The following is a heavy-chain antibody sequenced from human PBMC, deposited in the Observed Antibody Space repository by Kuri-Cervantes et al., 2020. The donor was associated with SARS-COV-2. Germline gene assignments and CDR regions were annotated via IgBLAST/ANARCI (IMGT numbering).Heavy chain of an antibody. CDR1: GDSLTDYF. V-gene: IGHV4-34*01. D-gene: IGHD4-11*01. CDR3: ARAATVTTRGWFDP. J-gene: IGHJ5*02. Sequence: SETLSLTCAVYGDSLTDYFWSWIRQPPGKGLEWIGEINHSGSTNYNPSLKSRVTISVDTSKNQFSLKLSSVTAADTAVYYCARAATVTTRGWFDPWGQGTLVTVSS. CDR2: INHSGST.